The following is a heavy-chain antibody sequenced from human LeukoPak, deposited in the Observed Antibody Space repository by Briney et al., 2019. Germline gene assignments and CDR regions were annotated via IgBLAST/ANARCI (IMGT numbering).Heavy chain of an antibody. D-gene: IGHD3/OR15-3a*01. V-gene: IGHV1-2*02. CDR2: MYPNSGGT. CDR1: GYTFTGYY. CDR3: ARDPGDWAYYFDY. Sequence: ASVKVSCKASGYTFTGYYMHWMRQAPGQGLEWMGWMYPNSGGTNYAQKFQGRVTMTRDTSISTAYMELSRLRSDDTAVYYCARDPGDWAYYFDYWGQGTLVTVSS. J-gene: IGHJ4*02.